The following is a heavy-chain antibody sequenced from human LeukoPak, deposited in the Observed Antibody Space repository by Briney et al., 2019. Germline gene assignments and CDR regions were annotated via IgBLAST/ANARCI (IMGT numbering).Heavy chain of an antibody. V-gene: IGHV3-64D*09. D-gene: IGHD2-15*01. Sequence: GGSLRLSCSASGFPFSSYAMHWVRQVPGKGLEYVSAISDSGGSTYYADSVKGRSTISRDNSKNTLYLQMSSLRAEDTAVYFCVRGYSFGPYGMDVWGQGTTVTVSS. J-gene: IGHJ6*02. CDR2: ISDSGGST. CDR3: VRGYSFGPYGMDV. CDR1: GFPFSSYA.